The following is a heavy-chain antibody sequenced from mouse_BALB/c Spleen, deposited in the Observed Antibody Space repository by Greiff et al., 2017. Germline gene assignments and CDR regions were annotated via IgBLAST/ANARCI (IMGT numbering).Heavy chain of an antibody. Sequence: EVQLVESGGGLVQPGGSLKLSCAASGFTFSSYGMSWVRQTPDKRLELVATINSNGGSTYYPDSVKGRFTISRDNAKNTLYLQMSSLKSEDTAMYYCARGRDYGNYVYWYFDVWGAGTTVTVAS. CDR3: ARGRDYGNYVYWYFDV. CDR1: GFTFSSYG. V-gene: IGHV5-6-3*01. D-gene: IGHD2-1*01. CDR2: INSNGGST. J-gene: IGHJ1*01.